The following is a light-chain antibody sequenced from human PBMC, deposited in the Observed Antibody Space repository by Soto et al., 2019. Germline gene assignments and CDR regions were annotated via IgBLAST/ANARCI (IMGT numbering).Light chain of an antibody. CDR2: WAS. CDR3: QQYYSIPLT. Sequence: DVVMTQSPDSLAVSLGERATINCKSSQSVLYSSNNKNYLAWYQQKPGQPPKLLIYWASTRESGVPDRFSDSGSGTDFTLTIVSLQAEDVAVYYCQQYYSIPLTFGGGTKVEIK. J-gene: IGKJ4*01. CDR1: QSVLYSSNNKNY. V-gene: IGKV4-1*01.